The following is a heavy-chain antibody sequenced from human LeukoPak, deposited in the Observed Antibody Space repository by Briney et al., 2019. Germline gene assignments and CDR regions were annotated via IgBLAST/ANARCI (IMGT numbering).Heavy chain of an antibody. V-gene: IGHV4-59*01. CDR2: IYYSGST. CDR3: ARDGGDGYNYYY. J-gene: IGHJ4*02. Sequence: SETLSLTCTVSGGSLSSYYWSWIRQPPGKGLEWIGYIYYSGSTNYNPSLKSRVTISVDTSKNQFSLKLSSVTAAGTAVYYCARDGGDGYNYYYWGQGTLVTVSS. D-gene: IGHD5-24*01. CDR1: GGSLSSYY.